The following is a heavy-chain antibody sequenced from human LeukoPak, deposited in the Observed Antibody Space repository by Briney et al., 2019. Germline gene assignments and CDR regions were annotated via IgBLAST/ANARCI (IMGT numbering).Heavy chain of an antibody. CDR3: AESYAPAGWFDP. CDR2: ISGSGGST. D-gene: IGHD3-16*01. J-gene: IGHJ5*02. V-gene: IGHV3-23*01. Sequence: GGSLRLSCAASGFTFSSYAMSWVRQAPGKGLEWVSAISGSGGSTYYADSVKGRFAISRDNSKNTLYLQMNSLRAEDTAVYYCAESYAPAGWFDPWGQGTLVTVSS. CDR1: GFTFSSYA.